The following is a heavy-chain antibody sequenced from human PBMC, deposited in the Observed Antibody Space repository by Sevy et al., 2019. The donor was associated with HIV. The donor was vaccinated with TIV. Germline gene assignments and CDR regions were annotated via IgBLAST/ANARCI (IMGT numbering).Heavy chain of an antibody. CDR3: ARLRITIFGVDLYYGMDV. CDR1: GGSISSYY. CDR2: IYYSGST. Sequence: SETLSLTCTVSGGSISSYYWSWIRQPPGKGLEWIGYIYYSGSTNYNPSLKSRVTISVDTSKNQFSLKLSSVTAADTAMYYCARLRITIFGVDLYYGMDVWGQGTTVTVSS. D-gene: IGHD3-3*01. V-gene: IGHV4-59*01. J-gene: IGHJ6*02.